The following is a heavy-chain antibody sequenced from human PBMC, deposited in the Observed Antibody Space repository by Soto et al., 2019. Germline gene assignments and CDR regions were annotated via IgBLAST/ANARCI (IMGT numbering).Heavy chain of an antibody. CDR2: ISAYNGNT. Sequence: QVQLVQSGAEVKKPGASVKVSCKAYGYTFTSYGISWVRQAPGQGLEWMGWISAYNGNTKYAQKFQGRVTMTTDTFTSTAYMEVRSLRSDDTAVYYFARDAAAGLNDYWGQGTLVTVSS. V-gene: IGHV1-18*01. D-gene: IGHD6-13*01. J-gene: IGHJ4*02. CDR3: ARDAAAGLNDY. CDR1: GYTFTSYG.